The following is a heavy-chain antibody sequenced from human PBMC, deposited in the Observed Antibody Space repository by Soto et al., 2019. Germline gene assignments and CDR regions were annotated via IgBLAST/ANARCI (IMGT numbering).Heavy chain of an antibody. CDR3: ARSGVTGIVIPSHWFDP. D-gene: IGHD2-21*02. V-gene: IGHV4-30-2*01. CDR1: GGSITSGNSYS. CDR2: ISQTGAT. Sequence: SETLSLTCAVSGGSITSGNSYSWAWIRQPPGRGLEWIGSISQTGATSYNPSLKSRVSVSLDKSKNQFSLKLLSVTAADTAIYYCARSGVTGIVIPSHWFDPWGQGTLVTVSS. J-gene: IGHJ5*02.